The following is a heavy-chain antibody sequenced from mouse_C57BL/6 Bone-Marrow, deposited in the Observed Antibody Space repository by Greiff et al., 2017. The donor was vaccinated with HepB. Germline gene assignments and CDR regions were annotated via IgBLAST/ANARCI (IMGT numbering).Heavy chain of an antibody. CDR1: GYTFTSYW. Sequence: VQLQQPGTELVKPGASVKLSCKASGYTFTSYWMHWVKQRPGQGLEWIGNINPSNGGTNYNEKFKSKATLTVDKSSSTAYMQLSSLTSEDSAVYYCARSVGLRRRAMDDWGQGTSVTVSS. D-gene: IGHD2-4*01. J-gene: IGHJ4*01. CDR2: INPSNGGT. V-gene: IGHV1-53*01. CDR3: ARSVGLRRRAMDD.